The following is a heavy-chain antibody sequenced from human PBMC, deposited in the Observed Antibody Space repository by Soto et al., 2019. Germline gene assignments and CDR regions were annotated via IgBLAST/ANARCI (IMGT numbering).Heavy chain of an antibody. V-gene: IGHV4-30-2*01. D-gene: IGHD2-21*02. J-gene: IGHJ1*01. Sequence: SETLSLTCAVSGGSISSGGYSWSWIRQPPGKGLEWIGYMYHSGSTYYNPSLKSRVTISIDRSKNQFSLKLSSVTAADTAVYYCARGGYCGGDCYLTAEYFQHWGQGTLVTSPQ. CDR1: GGSISSGGYS. CDR3: ARGGYCGGDCYLTAEYFQH. CDR2: MYHSGST.